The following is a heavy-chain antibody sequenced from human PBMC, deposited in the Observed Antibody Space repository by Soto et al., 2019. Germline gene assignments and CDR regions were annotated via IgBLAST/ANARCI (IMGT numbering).Heavy chain of an antibody. D-gene: IGHD1-20*01. CDR2: IYWDDDQ. V-gene: IGHV2-5*02. CDR3: ARRRIYKGYDS. Sequence: QITLKESGPTLVKPTQTLTLTCSFSGFSLNTSGVGVGWIRQAPGEALEWLGVIYWDDDQRYSPPLRSRLTITKDTSKNQVVLTMTNITPVDAGTYYCARRRIYKGYDSWGQGTLVTVSS. J-gene: IGHJ4*02. CDR1: GFSLNTSGVG.